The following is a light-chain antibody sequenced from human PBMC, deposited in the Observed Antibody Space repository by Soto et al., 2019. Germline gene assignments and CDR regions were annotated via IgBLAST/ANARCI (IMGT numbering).Light chain of an antibody. V-gene: IGLV2-11*01. CDR1: SSDVGGYDY. CDR3: SSFVGPYTYV. CDR2: DVS. J-gene: IGLJ1*01. Sequence: QSVLTQPRSASGSPGQSVTISCTGTSSDVGGYDYVSWYQHHPGKAPKVTIYDVSKRPSGVPDRFSGSKSGNTASLTISGLQADDEADYYCSSFVGPYTYVFGTGTKVTVL.